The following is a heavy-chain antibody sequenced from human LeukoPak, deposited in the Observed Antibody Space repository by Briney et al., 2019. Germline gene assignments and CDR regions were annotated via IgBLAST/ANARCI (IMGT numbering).Heavy chain of an antibody. CDR1: GGSISSSSYY. CDR2: IYYSGST. J-gene: IGHJ4*02. D-gene: IGHD6-13*01. CDR3: ARLMAAADDY. Sequence: SETLSLTCTVSGGSISSSSYYWGCIRQPTGKGLEWIGSIYYSGSTHYNPSLKSRVTISVDTSKNQYSLKLSSVTAADTAVYYCARLMAAADDYWGQGTLVTVSS. V-gene: IGHV4-39*01.